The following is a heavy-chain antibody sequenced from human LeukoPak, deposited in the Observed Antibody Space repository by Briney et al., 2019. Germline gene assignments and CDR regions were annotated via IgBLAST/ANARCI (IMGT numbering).Heavy chain of an antibody. CDR1: GFTLTTNS. V-gene: IGHV3-66*01. CDR3: ARGAYSGWSGGED. Sequence: GGSLRLSCAASGFTLTTNSMTWVRQAPGEGLEWVSILYSAGNTYYADSVKGRFTISRDNSKNTLYLQMNSLRAEDTAVYFCARGAYSGWSGGEDWGRGTLVTVSS. D-gene: IGHD6-19*01. J-gene: IGHJ4*02. CDR2: LYSAGNT.